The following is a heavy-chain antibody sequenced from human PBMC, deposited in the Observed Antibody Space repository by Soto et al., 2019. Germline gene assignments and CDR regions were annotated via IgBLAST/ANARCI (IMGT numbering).Heavy chain of an antibody. D-gene: IGHD3-16*01. Sequence: PSETLSLTCAVYGGLLGESYWSLIRPPPGKGLEWIGEINHVGGTNYNPSLKSRVTMSVDTSQNQFSLRLISVTAADTAMYFCVRIRYQLPSSVLWLDPWGQGTPVTVSS. CDR2: INHVGGT. CDR3: VRIRYQLPSSVLWLDP. J-gene: IGHJ5*02. V-gene: IGHV4-34*01. CDR1: GGLLGESY.